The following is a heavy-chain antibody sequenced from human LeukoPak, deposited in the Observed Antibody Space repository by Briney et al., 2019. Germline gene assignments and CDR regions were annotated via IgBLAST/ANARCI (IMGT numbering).Heavy chain of an antibody. V-gene: IGHV3-23*01. CDR2: ITASRDYT. J-gene: IGHJ4*02. Sequence: GGSLRLSCAASGFTFGTYAMTWVRQAPGKGLEWVSTITASRDYTYYADSVKGRFTISRDDSKNTLYLQMSSLRAEDTALYHCAKGKLAFDSWGQGTLVTVSS. CDR3: AKGKLAFDS. CDR1: GFTFGTYA.